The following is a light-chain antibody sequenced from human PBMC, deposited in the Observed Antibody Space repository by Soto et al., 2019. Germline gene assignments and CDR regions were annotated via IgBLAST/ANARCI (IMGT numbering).Light chain of an antibody. CDR1: SGHSSYA. CDR3: QTWGTGIQV. CDR2: LNGDGSH. Sequence: QPVLTQSPSASASLGASVKLTCTLSSGHSSYAIAWHQQQPEKGPLYLMKLNGDGSHSKGDGIPDRFSGSSSGAERYLTISSLQSEDEADYYCQTWGTGIQVFGGGTKLTVL. V-gene: IGLV4-69*01. J-gene: IGLJ3*02.